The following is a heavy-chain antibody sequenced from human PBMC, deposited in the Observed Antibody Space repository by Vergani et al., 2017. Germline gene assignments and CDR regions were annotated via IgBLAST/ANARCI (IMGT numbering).Heavy chain of an antibody. CDR1: GYTFTGYY. CDR2: INPNSGGT. J-gene: IGHJ5*02. CDR3: ASQRVGTGRKGYEGFDP. D-gene: IGHD1-1*01. Sequence: QVQLVQSGAEVKKPGASVKVSCKASGYTFTGYYMHWVRQAPGQGLEWMGWINPNSGGTNYAQKFQGRVTMTRDTSISTAYMELSRLRSDDTAVYYCASQRVGTGRKGYEGFDPWGQGTLVTVSS. V-gene: IGHV1-2*02.